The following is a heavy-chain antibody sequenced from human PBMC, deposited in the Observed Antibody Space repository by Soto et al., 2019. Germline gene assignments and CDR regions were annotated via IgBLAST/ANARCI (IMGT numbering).Heavy chain of an antibody. CDR2: TYYRSKWYN. D-gene: IGHD6-19*01. CDR3: ARALVAIGGWYYFDY. CDR1: GGSVSSNSAA. J-gene: IGHJ4*02. V-gene: IGHV6-1*01. Sequence: SQTLSLTCASSGGSVSSNSAAWNWIRTSPSRGLEWLGRTYYRSKWYNDYAVSVKSRIIINPDTSKNQFSLQLNSVTPEDTAVYYCARALVAIGGWYYFDYWGQGTLVTVSS.